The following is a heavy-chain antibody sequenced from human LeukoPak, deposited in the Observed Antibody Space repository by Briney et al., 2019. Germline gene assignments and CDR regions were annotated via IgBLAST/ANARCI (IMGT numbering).Heavy chain of an antibody. Sequence: ASVKVSCKASGGTFSSYAISWVRQAPGQGLEWMGGIIPIFGTANYAQKFQGRVTITTDESTSTAYMELSSLRSEDTAVYYCARETPDYDFWSGYWDYWGQGTLVTVSS. J-gene: IGHJ4*02. CDR3: ARETPDYDFWSGYWDY. CDR1: GGTFSSYA. CDR2: IIPIFGTA. D-gene: IGHD3-3*01. V-gene: IGHV1-69*05.